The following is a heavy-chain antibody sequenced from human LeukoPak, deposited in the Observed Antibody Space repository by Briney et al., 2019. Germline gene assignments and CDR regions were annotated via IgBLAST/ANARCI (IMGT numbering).Heavy chain of an antibody. CDR2: IYHSGST. CDR1: GYSISSGYY. Sequence: PSETLSLTCTVSGYSISSGYYWGWIRQPPGKGLEWIGSIYHSGSTYYNPSLKSRVTISVDTSKNQFSLKLSSVTAADTAVYYCATQPDFWSGNYMDVWGKGTTVTVSS. V-gene: IGHV4-38-2*02. D-gene: IGHD3-3*01. J-gene: IGHJ6*03. CDR3: ATQPDFWSGNYMDV.